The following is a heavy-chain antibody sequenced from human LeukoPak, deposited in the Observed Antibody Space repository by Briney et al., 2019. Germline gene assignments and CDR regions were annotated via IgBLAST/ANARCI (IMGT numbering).Heavy chain of an antibody. Sequence: SETLSLTCAVSGGSISSGDYSWSWIRLPPGKGLEWIGYLYHSGSTYYNPSLKSRVTISVDRSKNQFSLKLSSVTAADTAVYYCARTTVTDYFDYWGQGTLVTVSS. CDR3: ARTTVTDYFDY. CDR2: LYHSGST. D-gene: IGHD4-17*01. J-gene: IGHJ4*02. V-gene: IGHV4-30-2*01. CDR1: GGSISSGDYS.